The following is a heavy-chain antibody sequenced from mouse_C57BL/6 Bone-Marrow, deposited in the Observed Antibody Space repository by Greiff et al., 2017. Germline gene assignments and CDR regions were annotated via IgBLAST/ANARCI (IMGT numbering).Heavy chain of an antibody. CDR3: ARQITSFDY. V-gene: IGHV5-6*01. CDR1: GFTFSSYG. J-gene: IGHJ2*01. D-gene: IGHD1-1*01. Sequence: EVKVVESGGDLVKPGGSLKLSCAASGFTFSSYGMSWVRQTPDQRLEWVATISSGGSYTYYPDSVKGRFTISRDNAKNTLYLQMSSLKSEDTAMYYCARQITSFDYWGQGTTLTVSS. CDR2: ISSGGSYT.